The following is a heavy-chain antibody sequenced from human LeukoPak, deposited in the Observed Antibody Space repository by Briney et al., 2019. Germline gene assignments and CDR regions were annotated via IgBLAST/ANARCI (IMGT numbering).Heavy chain of an antibody. D-gene: IGHD3-3*01. CDR1: GYTFTGYY. J-gene: IGHJ4*02. Sequence: ASVKVSCKASGYTFTGYYMHWVRQAPGQGLEWMGWINPNSGGTNYAQKFQGRVTMTRDTSINTAYMDLSGLRSDDTAVYYCARDIRPRVESFDYWGQGSLVTVSS. CDR3: ARDIRPRVESFDY. V-gene: IGHV1-2*02. CDR2: INPNSGGT.